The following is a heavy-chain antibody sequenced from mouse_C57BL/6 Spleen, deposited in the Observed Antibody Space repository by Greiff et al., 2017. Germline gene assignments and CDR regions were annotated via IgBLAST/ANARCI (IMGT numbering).Heavy chain of an antibody. CDR1: GYTFTSYG. CDR3: ARWLDYYGSRDYYAMDY. V-gene: IGHV1-81*01. Sequence: QVQLQQSGAELARPGASVKLSCKASGYTFTSYGISWVKQRTGQGLEWIGEIYPRSGNTYYNEKFKGKATLTADKSSSTAYMELRSLTSEDAEVYFCARWLDYYGSRDYYAMDYWGQGTSVTVSS. J-gene: IGHJ4*01. CDR2: IYPRSGNT. D-gene: IGHD1-1*01.